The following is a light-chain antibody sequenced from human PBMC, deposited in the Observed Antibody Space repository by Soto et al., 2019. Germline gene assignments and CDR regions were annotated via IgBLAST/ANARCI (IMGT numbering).Light chain of an antibody. CDR3: AVWDDSLSGPV. Sequence: QSVLTQPPSASGTPGQRVTISCSGSSSNIGSNYVYWYQQLLGTAPKLLIYKNNQRPSGVPDRFSGSKSGTSASLAISGLRSDDEADYYCAVWDDSLSGPVFGGGTKLTVL. CDR1: SSNIGSNY. CDR2: KNN. J-gene: IGLJ2*01. V-gene: IGLV1-47*01.